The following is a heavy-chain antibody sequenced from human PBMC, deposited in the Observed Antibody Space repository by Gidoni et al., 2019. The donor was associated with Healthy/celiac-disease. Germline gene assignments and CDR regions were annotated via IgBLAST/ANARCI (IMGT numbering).Heavy chain of an antibody. CDR2: INRNGGSI. V-gene: IGHV3-20*01. CDR1: GFTFDDYG. CDR3: ARDGQYSSSLWDDAFDI. Sequence: EVPLVEYGGGVVRLGGSLTLPCPASGFTFDDYGMSRVRQAPGKGLEWVSGINRNGGSIGYADSVKGRFTISRDNAKNSLYVQMNSLRAEDTALDHCARDGQYSSSLWDDAFDIWGQGTMVTVSS. J-gene: IGHJ3*02. D-gene: IGHD6-6*01.